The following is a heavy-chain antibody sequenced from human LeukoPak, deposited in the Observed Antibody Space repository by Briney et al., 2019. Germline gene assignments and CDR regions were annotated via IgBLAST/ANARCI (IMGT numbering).Heavy chain of an antibody. CDR3: ARRYYGMDV. CDR1: GFTLLSNY. Sequence: GGSLRLSCASSGFTLLSNYMSWVRQAPGKGLEWVSVIYSGGSTYYADSVKGRFTISRHNSKNTLYLQMNSLRGEDTAVYYCARRYYGMDVWGQGTTVTVSS. J-gene: IGHJ6*02. CDR2: IYSGGST. V-gene: IGHV3-53*04.